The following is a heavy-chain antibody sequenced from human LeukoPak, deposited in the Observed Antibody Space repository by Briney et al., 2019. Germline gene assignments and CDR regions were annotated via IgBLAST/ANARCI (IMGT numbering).Heavy chain of an antibody. Sequence: GGSLRLSCAASGFTFSSYGMHWVRQAPGKGLEWVAVISYDGSNKYYADSVKGRFTISRDNSKNTLYLQMNSLRAEDTAVYYCAKDSGSSGFDYWGQGTRVTVSS. CDR2: ISYDGSNK. J-gene: IGHJ4*02. D-gene: IGHD1-26*01. CDR3: AKDSGSSGFDY. CDR1: GFTFSSYG. V-gene: IGHV3-30*18.